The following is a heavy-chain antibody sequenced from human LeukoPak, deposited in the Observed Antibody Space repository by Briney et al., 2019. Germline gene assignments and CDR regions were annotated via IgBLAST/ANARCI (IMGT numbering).Heavy chain of an antibody. CDR1: GGSISGYY. Sequence: SETLSLTCTVSGGSISGYYWSWVRQPPGKGLEWIGYIYYTGTTNYNPSLKSRVTISVDTSKNQFSLKVRSVTAADTAVYYCAALWFGDPETPHDYWGQGTLVTVSS. V-gene: IGHV4-59*01. J-gene: IGHJ4*02. CDR3: AALWFGDPETPHDY. CDR2: IYYTGTT. D-gene: IGHD3-10*01.